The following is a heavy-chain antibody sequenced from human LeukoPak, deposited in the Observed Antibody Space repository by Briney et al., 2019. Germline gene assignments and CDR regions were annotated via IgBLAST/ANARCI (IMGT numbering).Heavy chain of an antibody. Sequence: GRSLRLSCAPSGFTFNDYGMSWVRQAPGKGLERVSGINWNGGSTGYADSVKGRFTISRDNAKDSLYLQMNSLRAEDTAIYYCARNFGGGDSSGPYFWGQGTLVTVSS. CDR2: INWNGGST. CDR1: GFTFNDYG. V-gene: IGHV3-20*04. CDR3: ARNFGGGDSSGPYF. D-gene: IGHD3-22*01. J-gene: IGHJ4*02.